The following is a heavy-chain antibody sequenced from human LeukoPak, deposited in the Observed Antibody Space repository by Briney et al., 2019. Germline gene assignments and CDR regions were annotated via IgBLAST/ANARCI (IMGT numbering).Heavy chain of an antibody. CDR1: GGSISSSSDY. Sequence: SETLSLTCTVSGGSISSSSDYWGWIRQPPGKGLEWIGTIYYSGSTYYKPSLKSRVTISVDTPKNQLSLKLSSVTAADTAVYYCARQTITVRGSFYYMDVWGKGTTVTISS. J-gene: IGHJ6*03. D-gene: IGHD3-10*01. CDR3: ARQTITVRGSFYYMDV. CDR2: IYYSGST. V-gene: IGHV4-39*01.